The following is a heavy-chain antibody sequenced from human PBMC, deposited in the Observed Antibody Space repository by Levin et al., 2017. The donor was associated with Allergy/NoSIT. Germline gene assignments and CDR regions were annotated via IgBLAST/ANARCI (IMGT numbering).Heavy chain of an antibody. CDR1: GGSFSGYY. V-gene: IGHV4-34*01. J-gene: IGHJ4*02. CDR3: ASGHTAGPFDY. CDR2: INHSGST. Sequence: SQTLSLTCAVYGGSFSGYYWSWIRQPPGKGLEWIGEINHSGSTNYNPSLKSRVTISVDTSKNQFSLKLSSGTAADTAVYYCASGHTAGPFDYWGQGTLVTVSS. D-gene: IGHD1-14*01.